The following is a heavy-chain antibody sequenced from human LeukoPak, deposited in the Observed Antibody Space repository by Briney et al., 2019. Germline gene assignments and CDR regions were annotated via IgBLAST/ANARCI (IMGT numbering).Heavy chain of an antibody. D-gene: IGHD6-19*01. J-gene: IGHJ4*02. Sequence: ERSLRLSCAASGFTFSSYAIHWVRQAPGKGLEWVGVISYDGNNKYYADSVKGRFTISRDNSKNTVYLQMNSLRAEDTAIYYCARVLSSRNSGWGYFDYWGQGSLVTVTS. CDR2: ISYDGNNK. CDR1: GFTFSSYA. CDR3: ARVLSSRNSGWGYFDY. V-gene: IGHV3-30-3*01.